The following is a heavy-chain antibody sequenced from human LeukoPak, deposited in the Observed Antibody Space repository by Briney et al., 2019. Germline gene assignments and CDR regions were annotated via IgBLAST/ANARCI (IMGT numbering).Heavy chain of an antibody. Sequence: GGTLRLSCAASEFTFSHHGMNWVRQAPGKGLEWVSGVGPSGARTYYADSVKGRFTVSRDNSKNMVFLQMNSLRAEDTAIYYCAKDDAYLQYDDWGQGTLVTVSS. CDR3: AKDDAYLQYDD. V-gene: IGHV3-23*01. CDR1: EFTFSHHG. CDR2: VGPSGART. D-gene: IGHD5-24*01. J-gene: IGHJ4*02.